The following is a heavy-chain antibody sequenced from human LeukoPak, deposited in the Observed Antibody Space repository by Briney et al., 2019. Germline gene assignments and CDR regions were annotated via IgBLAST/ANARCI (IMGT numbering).Heavy chain of an antibody. V-gene: IGHV3-33*06. CDR3: AKVPAFLIAAAGTGFAFDI. Sequence: GRSLRLSCAASGFPFSSYGMHWVRQAPGKGLEWVAVTWHDGSYKYYADSVKGRFTISRDNSKNTLYLQMNSLRAEDTAVYYCAKVPAFLIAAAGTGFAFDIWGQGTMVTVSS. D-gene: IGHD6-13*01. CDR2: TWHDGSYK. J-gene: IGHJ3*02. CDR1: GFPFSSYG.